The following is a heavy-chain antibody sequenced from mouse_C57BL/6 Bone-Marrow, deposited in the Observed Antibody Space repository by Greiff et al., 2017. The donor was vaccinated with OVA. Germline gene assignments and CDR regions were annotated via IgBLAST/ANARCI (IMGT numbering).Heavy chain of an antibody. CDR2: IDPETGGT. D-gene: IGHD1-1*01. CDR3: TRLNYGSSYWYFDV. CDR1: GYTFTDYE. V-gene: IGHV1-15*01. Sequence: VQLQQSGAELVRPGASVTLSCKASGYTFTDYEMHWVKQTPVHGLEWIGAIDPETGGTAYNQKFKGKAILTADKSSSTAYMELRSLTSEDSAVDYCTRLNYGSSYWYFDVWGTGTTVTVSS. J-gene: IGHJ1*03.